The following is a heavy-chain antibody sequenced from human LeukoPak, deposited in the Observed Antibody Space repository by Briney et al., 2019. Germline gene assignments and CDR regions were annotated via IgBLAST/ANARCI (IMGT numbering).Heavy chain of an antibody. J-gene: IGHJ4*02. D-gene: IGHD6-13*01. Sequence: GGSLRLSCAASGFTFSSYSMNWVRQAPGKGLEWVSSISSSSSYIYYADSVKGRFTNSRDNAKNSLYLQMNSLRAEDTAVYYCAKAPIAAAPNPDYWAREPWSPSPQ. V-gene: IGHV3-21*01. CDR3: AKAPIAAAPNPDY. CDR2: ISSSSSYI. CDR1: GFTFSSYS.